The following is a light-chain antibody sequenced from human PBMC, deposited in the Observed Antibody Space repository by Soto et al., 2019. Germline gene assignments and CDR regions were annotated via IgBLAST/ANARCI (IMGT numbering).Light chain of an antibody. CDR3: QKYNSAPYT. J-gene: IGKJ2*01. CDR2: AAS. V-gene: IGKV1-27*01. Sequence: DIQITQSPSSLSASVGDRVTITCRASQGINNYLAWYQQKPGKVPRLMIYAASTLHSGVPSRFSGSGSGTDFTLTISSMQPEDVANYYCQKYNSAPYTFGQGTKVDXK. CDR1: QGINNY.